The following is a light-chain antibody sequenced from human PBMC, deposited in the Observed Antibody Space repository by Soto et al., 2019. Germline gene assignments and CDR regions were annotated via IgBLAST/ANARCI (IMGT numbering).Light chain of an antibody. J-gene: IGLJ2*01. CDR3: QSYDSSRSVV. CDR1: SSNIGAGYD. CDR2: GNS. Sequence: QSVLTQPPSVSGAPGQRVTISCTGSSSNIGAGYDVHWYQQLPGTAPKLLFYGNSNRPSGVPDRFSGSKSGISSSQAIAGLQAEDEADYYCQSYDSSRSVVFGGGTKLTVL. V-gene: IGLV1-40*01.